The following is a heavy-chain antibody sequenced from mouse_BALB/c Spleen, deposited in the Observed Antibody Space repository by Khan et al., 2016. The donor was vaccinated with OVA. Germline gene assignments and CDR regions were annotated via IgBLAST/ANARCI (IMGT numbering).Heavy chain of an antibody. D-gene: IGHD3-2*02. CDR2: FFPGGGYT. CDR3: ARRGAAQATWDYFDY. J-gene: IGHJ2*01. Sequence: QVQLKQSGAELVRPVTSVKMSCKAAGYTFTNYWIGWVKQRPGHGLEWIGDFFPGGGYTNYNEKFKGKATLTADTSSSTAYMQLSSLTSEDSALYYCARRGAAQATWDYFDYWGQGTTLTVSS. CDR1: GYTFTNYW. V-gene: IGHV1-63*02.